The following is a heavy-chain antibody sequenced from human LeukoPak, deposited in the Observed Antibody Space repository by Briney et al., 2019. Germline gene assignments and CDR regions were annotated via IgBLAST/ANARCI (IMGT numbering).Heavy chain of an antibody. Sequence: KPSETLSLTCAVYGGSFSGYYWSWIRQPPGKGLEWIGEINHSGSTNYNPSLKSRVTISVDTSKNQFSLKLSSVTAADTAVYYCARHFGPRGWLRISTHFDHWGQGTLVTVSS. CDR2: INHSGST. CDR3: ARHFGPRGWLRISTHFDH. D-gene: IGHD5-12*01. CDR1: GGSFSGYY. J-gene: IGHJ4*02. V-gene: IGHV4-34*01.